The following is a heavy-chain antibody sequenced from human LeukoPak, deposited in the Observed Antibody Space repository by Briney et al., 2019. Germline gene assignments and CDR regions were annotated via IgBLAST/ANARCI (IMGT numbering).Heavy chain of an antibody. Sequence: PGGSLRLSCAASGFTFSRLGMQWVRQAPGKGLEWVAVIWHDGSVVNYADSVKGRFTISRDNSKSALYLQMNSLRGDDTAVYYCAKEGDQFRGYLDVWGKGTTVTVSS. CDR2: IWHDGSVV. D-gene: IGHD3-16*01. CDR3: AKEGDQFRGYLDV. CDR1: GFTFSRLG. V-gene: IGHV3-33*06. J-gene: IGHJ6*03.